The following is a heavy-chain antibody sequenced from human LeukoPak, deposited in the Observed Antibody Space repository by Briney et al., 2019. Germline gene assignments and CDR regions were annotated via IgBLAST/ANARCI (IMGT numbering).Heavy chain of an antibody. CDR1: GFTFSSYE. D-gene: IGHD6-13*01. Sequence: PGGSLRLSCAASGFTFSSYEMNWVRQAPGKGLEWVSYISSSGSTIYYADSVKGRFTISRDNAKNSLYLQMNSLRAEDTAVYYCARDQGSSWPFDYWGQGTLVTVSS. V-gene: IGHV3-48*03. CDR3: ARDQGSSWPFDY. CDR2: ISSSGSTI. J-gene: IGHJ4*02.